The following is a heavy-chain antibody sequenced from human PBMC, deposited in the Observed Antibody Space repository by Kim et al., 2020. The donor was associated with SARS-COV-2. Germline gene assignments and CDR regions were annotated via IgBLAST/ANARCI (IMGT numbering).Heavy chain of an antibody. V-gene: IGHV4-39*07. CDR2: GIT. Sequence: GITYYNPSLKSRVTISVDTSKNQFSLKLSSVTAADTAVYYCARGSAAFDYWGQGTLVTVSS. D-gene: IGHD6-13*01. CDR3: ARGSAAFDY. J-gene: IGHJ4*02.